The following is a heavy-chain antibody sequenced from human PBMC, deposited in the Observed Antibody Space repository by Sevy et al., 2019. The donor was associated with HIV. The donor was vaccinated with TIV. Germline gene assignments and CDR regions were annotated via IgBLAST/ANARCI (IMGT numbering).Heavy chain of an antibody. V-gene: IGHV3-23*01. CDR2: IFGARGVI. CDR3: AGGRYDSSGSFDAFDI. J-gene: IGHJ3*02. D-gene: IGHD3-22*01. Sequence: GGSLRLSCAASGFTFTNYAMNWVRQAPGKGLEWVSTIFGARGVIYDADSLEGRFTISRDNSKNTLYLQMDSLRAEDTAVYYCAGGRYDSSGSFDAFDIWGQGTMVTVSS. CDR1: GFTFTNYA.